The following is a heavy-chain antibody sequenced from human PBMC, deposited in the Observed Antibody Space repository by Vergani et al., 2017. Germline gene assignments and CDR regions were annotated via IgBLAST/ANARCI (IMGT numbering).Heavy chain of an antibody. V-gene: IGHV4-59*08. CDR3: ASDRDKARNFEY. Sequence: QVQLQESGPGLVKPSETLSLTCTVSGGSISSYYWSWIRQPPGKGLEWIGYIYYSGSTNYNPALKSRVTISVDTSKNPVSRKLSSVTAADTAVYYCASDRDKARNFEYWGQGTLVTVSS. CDR2: IYYSGST. J-gene: IGHJ4*02. D-gene: IGHD5-24*01. CDR1: GGSISSYY.